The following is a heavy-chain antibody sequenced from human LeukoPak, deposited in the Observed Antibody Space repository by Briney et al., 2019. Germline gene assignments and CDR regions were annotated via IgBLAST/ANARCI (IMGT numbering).Heavy chain of an antibody. Sequence: TSETLSLTCTVSGGSISSYYWSWLRQPPGKGLEWIGYIYYSGSTNYNPSLKSRVTISVDTSKNQFSLKLSSVTAADTAVYYCARSFGGSDRRYFDYWGQGTLVTVSS. CDR2: IYYSGST. CDR3: ARSFGGSDRRYFDY. J-gene: IGHJ4*02. D-gene: IGHD1-26*01. V-gene: IGHV4-59*01. CDR1: GGSISSYY.